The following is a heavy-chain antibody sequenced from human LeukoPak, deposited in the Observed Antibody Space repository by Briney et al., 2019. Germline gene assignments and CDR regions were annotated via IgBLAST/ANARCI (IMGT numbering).Heavy chain of an antibody. V-gene: IGHV4-61*02. Sequence: SETLSLTCTVSGGSISSGSYYWSWIRQPAGKGLEWIGRIYTSGSTNYNPSLKSRVTISVDTSKNQFSLKLSSVTAADTAVYYCARDSSGWSTAVDPWGQGTLVTVS. J-gene: IGHJ5*02. D-gene: IGHD6-19*01. CDR2: IYTSGST. CDR1: GGSISSGSYY. CDR3: ARDSSGWSTAVDP.